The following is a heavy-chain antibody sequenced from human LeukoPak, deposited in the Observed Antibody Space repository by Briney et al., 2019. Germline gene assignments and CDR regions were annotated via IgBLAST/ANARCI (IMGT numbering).Heavy chain of an antibody. CDR3: ARDLSPEAFYGYTRPASFDY. D-gene: IGHD5-18*01. J-gene: IGHJ4*02. Sequence: ASVKVSCKASGYTFTGYYMHWVRQAPGQGLEWMGWINPNSGGTDYAQKFQGRVTMTRATSISTAYMELSRLRSDDTAVYYCARDLSPEAFYGYTRPASFDYWGQGTLVTVSS. CDR2: INPNSGGT. CDR1: GYTFTGYY. V-gene: IGHV1-2*02.